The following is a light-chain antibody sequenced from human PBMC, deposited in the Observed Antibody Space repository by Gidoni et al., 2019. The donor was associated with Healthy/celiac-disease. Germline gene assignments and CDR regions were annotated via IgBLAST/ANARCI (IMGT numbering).Light chain of an antibody. CDR2: GAS. V-gene: IGKV3-20*01. Sequence: EIVLTQSPGTLSLSPGERATLSCRASQSVTSSQLAWYQQKPGQSPRFLIYGASARAPDTPDRFSGSGSGRDFTLTISRLEPEDFGVYYCHQYGSSPFTFGPGTKLEIK. CDR3: HQYGSSPFT. J-gene: IGKJ3*01. CDR1: QSVTSSQ.